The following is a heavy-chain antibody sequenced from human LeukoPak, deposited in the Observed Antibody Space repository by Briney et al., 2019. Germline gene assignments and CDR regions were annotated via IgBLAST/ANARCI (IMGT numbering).Heavy chain of an antibody. CDR1: GGSISSSTYY. CDR3: ARQWLVSPLFDY. V-gene: IGHV4-39*01. Sequence: PSETLSLTCTVSGGSISSSTYYWGWIRRPPGKGLEWIGSIYYSGTTYYNPSLKSRVTVSVDTSKNQFSLNLSSVTAADTAVYYCARQWLVSPLFDYWGQGTLVTVSS. J-gene: IGHJ4*02. D-gene: IGHD6-19*01. CDR2: IYYSGTT.